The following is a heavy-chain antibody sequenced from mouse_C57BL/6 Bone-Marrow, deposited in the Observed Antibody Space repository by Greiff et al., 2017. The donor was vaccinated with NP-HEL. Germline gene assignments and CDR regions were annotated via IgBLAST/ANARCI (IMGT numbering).Heavy chain of an antibody. CDR3: ARNYSNYVPFAY. Sequence: VQLQQSGAELVKPGASVKLSCKASGYTFTSYWMHWVKQRPGQGLEWIGMIHPNSGSTNYNEKFKSKATLTVDKSSSTAYMQLSSLTSEDSAVYYCARNYSNYVPFAYWGQGTLVTVSA. J-gene: IGHJ3*01. CDR2: IHPNSGST. V-gene: IGHV1-64*01. D-gene: IGHD2-5*01. CDR1: GYTFTSYW.